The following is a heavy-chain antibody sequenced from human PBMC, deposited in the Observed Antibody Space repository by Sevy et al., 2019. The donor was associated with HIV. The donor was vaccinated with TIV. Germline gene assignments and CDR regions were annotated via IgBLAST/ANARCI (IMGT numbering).Heavy chain of an antibody. Sequence: SGPTLVNPTQTLTLTCTFSGFSLSTAGVGVGWIRQPPGKALECLALIYWDEDKRYRTSLRGRLTINKDTSKNQVVLTMTNMDPVDTATYYCVHSRMRGNGMDVWGQGTTVTVSS. V-gene: IGHV2-5*02. CDR2: IYWDEDK. CDR3: VHSRMRGNGMDV. CDR1: GFSLSTAGVG. J-gene: IGHJ6*02.